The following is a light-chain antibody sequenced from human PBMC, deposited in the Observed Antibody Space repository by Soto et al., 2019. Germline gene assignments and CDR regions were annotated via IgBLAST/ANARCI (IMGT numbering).Light chain of an antibody. V-gene: IGLV2-23*01. CDR3: CSYTTSSTS. Sequence: QSALTQPASVSGSPGQSITISCTGTISDLVSWYQQHPGKAPKLMIYEGSKRPSGISNRFSGSKSGNTASLTISGLQAEDEAHYHCCSYTTSSTSFGGGTQLTVL. CDR2: EGS. J-gene: IGLJ2*01. CDR1: ISDL.